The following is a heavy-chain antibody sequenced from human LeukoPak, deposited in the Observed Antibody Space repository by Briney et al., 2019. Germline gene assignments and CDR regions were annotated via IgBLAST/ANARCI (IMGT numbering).Heavy chain of an antibody. CDR3: ARTDTAMVSDAFDI. J-gene: IGHJ3*02. CDR2: IIPIFGTA. V-gene: IGHV1-69*13. D-gene: IGHD5-18*01. Sequence: EASVKVSCKASGGTFSSYAISWVRQAPGQGLEWMGGIIPIFGTANYAQKFQGRVTITADESTSTAYMELSSLRSEDTAVYYCARTDTAMVSDAFDIWGQGTMVTVSS. CDR1: GGTFSSYA.